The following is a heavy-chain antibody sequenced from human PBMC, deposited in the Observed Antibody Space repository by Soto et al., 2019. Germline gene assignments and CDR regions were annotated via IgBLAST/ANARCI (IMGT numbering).Heavy chain of an antibody. V-gene: IGHV3-23*04. Sequence: EVLLVESGGGLVKPGGSLRLSCAASGFTFSDYAMNWVRQAPGKGLEWVSGISGPGASSYGDSVKGRFTISRDNSRNTLSLQMNSLRVEDTAIYYCAKGNPYYFDYWAQGTLVTVSS. CDR2: ISGPGAS. J-gene: IGHJ4*02. CDR1: GFTFSDYA. CDR3: AKGNPYYFDY.